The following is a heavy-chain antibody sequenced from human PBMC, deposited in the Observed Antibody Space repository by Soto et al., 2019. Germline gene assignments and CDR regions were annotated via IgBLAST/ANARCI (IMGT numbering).Heavy chain of an antibody. Sequence: EVQLLESGGGLVQPGGSLRLSCAASGFSFSSYAMTWVRQAPGKGLEWVSTISGSGRSTYYADSVKGRFTISRDNSKNTLYLQVNSLRDEDTAEYYCAKDPSGYADGYYYYYYMHVWGKGTTVTVSS. D-gene: IGHD5-12*01. CDR2: ISGSGRST. J-gene: IGHJ6*03. CDR3: AKDPSGYADGYYYYYYMHV. CDR1: GFSFSSYA. V-gene: IGHV3-23*01.